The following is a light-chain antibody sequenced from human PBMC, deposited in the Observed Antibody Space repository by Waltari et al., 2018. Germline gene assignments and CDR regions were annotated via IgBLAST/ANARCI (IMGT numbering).Light chain of an antibody. CDR2: AAT. CDR1: QTISTN. J-gene: IGKJ4*01. V-gene: IGKV1-39*01. Sequence: DIQMTQSPSSLSASLGDRVTITCRASQTISTNLNWYQHRPGKVPKLLIYAATCLQSGVPSRFSGSGSGTDFTLTIRSLQPEDFVFYFCQQSYSAPPSFGGGTKVDVK. CDR3: QQSYSAPPS.